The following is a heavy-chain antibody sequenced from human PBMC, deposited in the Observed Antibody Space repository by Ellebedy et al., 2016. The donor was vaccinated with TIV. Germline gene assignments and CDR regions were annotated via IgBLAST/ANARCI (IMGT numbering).Heavy chain of an antibody. CDR2: IKQDGSDK. CDR3: AREYTLAPGRDYFDY. CDR1: ELSFSSYW. D-gene: IGHD6-13*01. V-gene: IGHV3-7*01. Sequence: GESLKISCVASELSFSSYWMSWLRQAPGKGLEWVANIKQDGSDKYYVDSVKGRFTISRDNAKNSLYLQMNSLRAEDTAVYYCAREYTLAPGRDYFDYWGPGTLVTVSS. J-gene: IGHJ4*02.